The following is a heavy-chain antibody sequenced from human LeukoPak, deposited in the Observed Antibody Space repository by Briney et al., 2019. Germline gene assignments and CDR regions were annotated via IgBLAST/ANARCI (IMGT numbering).Heavy chain of an antibody. Sequence: SETLSLTCAVYGGSFSGYYWSWIRQPPGKGLEWIGEINHSGSTNYNPSLKSRVTISVDTSKNQFSLKLSSVTAADTAVYYCASSIAAAGHDYWGQGNLVTVSS. CDR1: GGSFSGYY. D-gene: IGHD6-13*01. J-gene: IGHJ4*02. CDR3: ASSIAAAGHDY. CDR2: INHSGST. V-gene: IGHV4-34*01.